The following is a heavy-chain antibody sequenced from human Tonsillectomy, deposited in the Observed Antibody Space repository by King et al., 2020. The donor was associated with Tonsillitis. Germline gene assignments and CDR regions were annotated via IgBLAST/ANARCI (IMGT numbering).Heavy chain of an antibody. D-gene: IGHD6-13*01. CDR1: GFTFSSYG. Sequence: VQLVESGGGVVQPGGSLRLSCAASGFTFSSYGMHWVRQAPGKGLEWVAFIRYDGSNKYYADSVKGRFTISRDNSKNTLYLQMNSLRAEDTAVYYCAKDHGSSWYLDTWYYFDYWGQGTLVTVSS. V-gene: IGHV3-30*02. CDR3: AKDHGSSWYLDTWYYFDY. J-gene: IGHJ4*02. CDR2: IRYDGSNK.